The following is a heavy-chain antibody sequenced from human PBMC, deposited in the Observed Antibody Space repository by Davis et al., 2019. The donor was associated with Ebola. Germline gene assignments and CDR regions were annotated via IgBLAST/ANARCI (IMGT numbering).Heavy chain of an antibody. CDR1: GFTFSGSA. D-gene: IGHD1-26*01. Sequence: GESLKISCAASGFTFSGSAMHWVRQASGKGLEWVGLIRSKANTYATAYAASVKGRFTISRDDSKNTAYLQMNSLKTEDTAVYYCTTEQRELRLYYHYMDVWGKGTTVTVSS. CDR2: IRSKANTYAT. V-gene: IGHV3-73*01. CDR3: TTEQRELRLYYHYMDV. J-gene: IGHJ6*03.